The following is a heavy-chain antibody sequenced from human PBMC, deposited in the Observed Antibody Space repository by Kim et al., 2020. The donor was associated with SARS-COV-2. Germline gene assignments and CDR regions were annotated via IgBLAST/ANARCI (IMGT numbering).Heavy chain of an antibody. J-gene: IGHJ4*02. CDR1: SGSITSYY. V-gene: IGHV4-4*07. CDR2: IYSSGSS. D-gene: IGHD5-12*01. Sequence: SETLSLTCTVSSGSITSYYWSWIRQPAGKGLELIGRIYSSGSSTYNPSLKSRVIMSLDTSKNQFSLKLSSVTAADTAVYFCARDYRGGYGRYFDYWGQGT. CDR3: ARDYRGGYGRYFDY.